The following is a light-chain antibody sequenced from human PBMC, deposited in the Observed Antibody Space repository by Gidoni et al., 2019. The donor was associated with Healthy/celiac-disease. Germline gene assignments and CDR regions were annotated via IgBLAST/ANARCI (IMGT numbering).Light chain of an antibody. V-gene: IGKV1-13*02. J-gene: IGKJ1*01. CDR1: QGISSA. Sequence: AIQLTQSPSSLSASVGDRVTITCRASQGISSALAWYQQKPGKAPKLLIYDASSLESGVPSRFSGSGSGTDFTLTISSLQPEDFATYYCQQFNIYGGGEFGQGTKVEIK. CDR3: QQFNIYGGGE. CDR2: DAS.